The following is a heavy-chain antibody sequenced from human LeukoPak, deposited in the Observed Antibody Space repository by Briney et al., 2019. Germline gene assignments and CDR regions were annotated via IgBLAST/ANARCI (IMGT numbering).Heavy chain of an antibody. CDR2: IWYDGSNK. V-gene: IGHV3-33*01. D-gene: IGHD5/OR15-5a*01. Sequence: PGGSLRLSCAASGFTFSSYGMHWVRQAPGKGLEWVAVIWYDGSNKYYADSVKGRFTISRDNSKNTLYLQMNSLRAEDTAVYYCARVMSTNAIYYYYGMDVWGQGTMVTVSS. CDR1: GFTFSSYG. CDR3: ARVMSTNAIYYYYGMDV. J-gene: IGHJ6*02.